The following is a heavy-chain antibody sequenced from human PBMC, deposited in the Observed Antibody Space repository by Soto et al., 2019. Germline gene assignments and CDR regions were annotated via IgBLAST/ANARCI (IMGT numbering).Heavy chain of an antibody. Sequence: GASVKVSCKASGDTFNRYYMHWVRQAPGPGLQWMGWISPNTGTARYAQQFKGRVTMTRDTSVSTVYMELSGLTSDDTAVYYCARASQMVINPSYYAIDVWGQGTSVTVSS. CDR2: ISPNTGTA. D-gene: IGHD3-22*01. CDR3: ARASQMVINPSYYAIDV. V-gene: IGHV1-2*02. J-gene: IGHJ6*02. CDR1: GDTFNRYY.